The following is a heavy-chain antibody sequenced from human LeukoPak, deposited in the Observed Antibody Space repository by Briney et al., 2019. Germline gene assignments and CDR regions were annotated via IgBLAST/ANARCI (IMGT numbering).Heavy chain of an antibody. Sequence: SETLSLTCTVSGGSISSGYYYWSWIRQPPGTGLEWIGCIYYSGSTNYNPSLKSRVTISVDTSKNQFSLKLSSVTAADTAVYYCARAPPPYYYDSSTPMGGGFDYWGQGTLVTVSS. V-gene: IGHV4-61*01. CDR1: GGSISSGYYY. J-gene: IGHJ4*02. D-gene: IGHD3-22*01. CDR2: IYYSGST. CDR3: ARAPPPYYYDSSTPMGGGFDY.